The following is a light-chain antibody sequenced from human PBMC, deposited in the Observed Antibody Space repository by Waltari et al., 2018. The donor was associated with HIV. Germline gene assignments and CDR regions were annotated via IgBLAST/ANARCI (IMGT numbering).Light chain of an antibody. V-gene: IGKV3-20*01. J-gene: IGKJ4*01. CDR2: GAS. CDR3: QQSGNSPLT. Sequence: PGERATLSCRASQSVSSSYLAWYQQKPGQAPRLLIYGASSRATGIPDRFSGSGSGTDFTLTISRLEPEDFAVYYCQQSGNSPLTFGGGTKVEI. CDR1: QSVSSSY.